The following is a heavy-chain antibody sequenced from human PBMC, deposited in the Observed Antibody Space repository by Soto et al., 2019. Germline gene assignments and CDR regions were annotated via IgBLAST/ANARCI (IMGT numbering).Heavy chain of an antibody. Sequence: VASVKVSCKASGYTFTGYYMHWVRQAPGQGLEWMGWINPNSGGTNYAQKFQGRVTMTRDTSISTAYMELSRLRSDDTAVYYCARVGYYDILTVYYYGMDVWGQGTTVTVSS. V-gene: IGHV1-2*02. J-gene: IGHJ6*02. D-gene: IGHD3-9*01. CDR1: GYTFTGYY. CDR2: INPNSGGT. CDR3: ARVGYYDILTVYYYGMDV.